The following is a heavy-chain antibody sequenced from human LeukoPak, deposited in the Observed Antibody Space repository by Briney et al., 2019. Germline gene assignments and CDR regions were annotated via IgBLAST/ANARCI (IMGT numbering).Heavy chain of an antibody. CDR1: GYTFTGYY. CDR2: INPNSGGT. D-gene: IGHD2-2*01. CDR3: ARDRGSDIVVVPGWFDP. Sequence: GASGKVSCKASGYTFTGYYMHWVRQAPGQGLEWMGWINPNSGGTNYAQKFQGRVTMTRDTSISTAYMELSRLRSDDTAVYYCARDRGSDIVVVPGWFDPWGQGTLVTVSS. J-gene: IGHJ5*02. V-gene: IGHV1-2*02.